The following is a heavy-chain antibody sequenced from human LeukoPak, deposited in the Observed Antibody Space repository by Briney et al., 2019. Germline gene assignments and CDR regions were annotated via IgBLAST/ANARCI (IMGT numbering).Heavy chain of an antibody. CDR2: INHSGST. CDR1: GFTFSSYG. V-gene: IGHV4-34*01. Sequence: PGGSLRLSCAASGFTFSSYGMSWVRQAPGKGLEWIGEINHSGSTNYNPSLKSRVTISVDTSKNQFSLKLSSVTAADTAVYYCARAKTTNRFDYWGQGTLVTVSS. J-gene: IGHJ4*02. D-gene: IGHD1-7*01. CDR3: ARAKTTNRFDY.